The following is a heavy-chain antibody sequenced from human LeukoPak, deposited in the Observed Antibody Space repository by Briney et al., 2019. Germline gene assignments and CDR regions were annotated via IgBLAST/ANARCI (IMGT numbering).Heavy chain of an antibody. CDR1: GFTVTSYG. Sequence: PGGSLRLSCAASGFTVTSYGMSWVRQAPGKGPEWASVFYSDGGIRYTDSVQGRFTISRDDSENTLYLQMNNLRVEDAAIYYCVRDRAEGRSWVGFDAWGQGVLVTVSS. D-gene: IGHD1-26*01. CDR3: VRDRAEGRSWVGFDA. J-gene: IGHJ5*02. CDR2: FYSDGGI. V-gene: IGHV3-66*02.